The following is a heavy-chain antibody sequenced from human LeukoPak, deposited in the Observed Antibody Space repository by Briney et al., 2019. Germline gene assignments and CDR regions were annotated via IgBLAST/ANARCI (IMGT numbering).Heavy chain of an antibody. CDR1: GGSISNYY. V-gene: IGHV4-59*01. CDR2: IYDSDTT. CDR3: ARDYPNRYSSGSDAFDI. J-gene: IGHJ3*02. Sequence: PSETLSLTCAVSGGSISNYYWSWILQPPGKALEWIGYIYDSDTTNYNPSLKSRVTISLDTSKNQFSLKLNSVTAADTAVYYCARDYPNRYSSGSDAFDIWGQGTMVTVSS. D-gene: IGHD6-19*01.